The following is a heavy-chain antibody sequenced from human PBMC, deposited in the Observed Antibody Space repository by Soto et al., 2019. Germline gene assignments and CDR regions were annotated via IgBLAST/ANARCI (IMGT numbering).Heavy chain of an antibody. J-gene: IGHJ5*02. CDR2: IIPIFGTA. V-gene: IGHV1-69*06. D-gene: IGHD2-2*02. CDR1: GGTFSSYA. CDR3: ARDRKLGYCSSTSCYTGESVWFDP. Sequence: GASVKVSCKASGGTFSSYAISWVRQAPGQGLEWMGGIIPIFGTANYAQKFQGRVTITADKSTSTAYMELSSLRSEDTAVYYCARDRKLGYCSSTSCYTGESVWFDPWGRGTLVTVSS.